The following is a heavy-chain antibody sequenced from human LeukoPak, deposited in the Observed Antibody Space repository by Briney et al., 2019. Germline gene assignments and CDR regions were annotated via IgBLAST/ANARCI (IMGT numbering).Heavy chain of an antibody. CDR3: ARELPGSSSLDY. Sequence: SETLSLTCTVSGGSIRSYYWSWIRQPPGKGLEWIGYIFYSGSTNYNPSLKSRVTMSVDTSKNQFSLRLSPVTAADTAVYYCARELPGSSSLDYWGQGTLVTVSS. CDR1: GGSIRSYY. D-gene: IGHD6-6*01. CDR2: IFYSGST. V-gene: IGHV4-59*01. J-gene: IGHJ4*02.